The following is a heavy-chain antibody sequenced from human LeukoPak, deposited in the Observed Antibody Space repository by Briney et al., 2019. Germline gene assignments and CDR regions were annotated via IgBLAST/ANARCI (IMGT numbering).Heavy chain of an antibody. V-gene: IGHV1-69*13. J-gene: IGHJ5*02. Sequence: SVKVSCKASGGTFSSYAISRVRQAPGQGLEWMGGIIPIFGTANYAQKFQGRVTITADESTSTAYMELSSLRSEDTAVYYCAREYYYDSSSFDPWGQGTLVTVSS. CDR1: GGTFSSYA. CDR3: AREYYYDSSSFDP. D-gene: IGHD3-22*01. CDR2: IIPIFGTA.